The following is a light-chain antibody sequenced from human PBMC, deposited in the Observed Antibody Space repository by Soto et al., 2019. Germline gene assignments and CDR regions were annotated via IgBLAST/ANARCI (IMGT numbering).Light chain of an antibody. CDR2: GAS. CDR3: QQYGSSRT. CDR1: QSVSSSY. Sequence: EIVLTHSPGTLSLSPGERATLSCRASQSVSSSYLAWYQQKPGQAPRLLIYGASSRATGIPERFSGSGSGTDFTLTISRLEPDDFAVYYCQQYGSSRTFGQGTKVEIK. J-gene: IGKJ1*01. V-gene: IGKV3-20*01.